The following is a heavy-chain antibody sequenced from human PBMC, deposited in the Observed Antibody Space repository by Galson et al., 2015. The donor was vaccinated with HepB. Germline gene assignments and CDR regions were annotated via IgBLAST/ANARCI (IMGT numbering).Heavy chain of an antibody. V-gene: IGHV1-2*04. CDR2: INPNGGYT. J-gene: IGHJ6*02. CDR1: GYTFTAYY. CDR3: ARGVVAGTYYYGMDV. Sequence: SVKVSCKASGYTFTAYYIHWVRQAPGQGLEWMGWINPNGGYTNYAQKFQGWITMTRDTYISTTYMELSRLRSDDTAVYYCARGVVAGTYYYGMDVWGQGTTVTVSS. D-gene: IGHD6-19*01.